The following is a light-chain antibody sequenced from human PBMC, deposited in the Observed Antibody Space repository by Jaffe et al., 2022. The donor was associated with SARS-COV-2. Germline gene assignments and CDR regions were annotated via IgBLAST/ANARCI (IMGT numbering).Light chain of an antibody. CDR3: GSYTSSASWV. J-gene: IGLJ3*02. V-gene: IGLV2-14*01. Sequence: QSALTQPASVSGSPGQSITISCTGTSSDVGGYNYVSWYQQHPGKAPKLMIYEVNSRPSGVPDRFSGSKSGNTASLTLSGLQTEDEADYYCGSYTSSASWVFGGGTKLTVL. CDR1: SSDVGGYNY. CDR2: EVN.